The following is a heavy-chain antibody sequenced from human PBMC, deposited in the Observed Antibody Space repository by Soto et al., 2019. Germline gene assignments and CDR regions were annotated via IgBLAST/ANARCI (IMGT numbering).Heavy chain of an antibody. V-gene: IGHV1-18*01. CDR3: ARVSDGLSAPRRPYCSSTSCYDY. J-gene: IGHJ4*02. Sequence: ASVKVSCKASGYTFTSYGISWVRQAPGQGLEWMGWISAYNGNTNYAQKLQGRVTMTTDTSTSTAYMELRSLRSDDTAVYYCARVSDGLSAPRRPYCSSTSCYDYWGQGTLVTVSS. CDR1: GYTFTSYG. CDR2: ISAYNGNT. D-gene: IGHD2-2*01.